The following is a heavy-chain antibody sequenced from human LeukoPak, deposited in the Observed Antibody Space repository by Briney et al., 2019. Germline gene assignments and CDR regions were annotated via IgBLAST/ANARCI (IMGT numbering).Heavy chain of an antibody. CDR1: GGSISSSSHY. J-gene: IGHJ6*03. Sequence: SETLSLTCAVSGGSISSSSHYWGWTRQAPGKRLECIGTIYYSGSNYYTPSLEGRVTMSVDTSKNEFSLRLRSVTGADTAVYYCARLPAITTYYYYYIDVWGKGTMVTVSS. CDR2: IYYSGSN. D-gene: IGHD5-12*01. V-gene: IGHV4-39*01. CDR3: ARLPAITTYYYYYIDV.